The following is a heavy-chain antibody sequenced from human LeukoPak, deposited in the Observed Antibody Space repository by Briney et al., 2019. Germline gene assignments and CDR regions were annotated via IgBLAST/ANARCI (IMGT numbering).Heavy chain of an antibody. CDR3: AIINTAYYYYGMDV. J-gene: IGHJ6*02. V-gene: IGHV4-59*08. CDR2: IYYSGST. CDR1: GGSISSYY. Sequence: PSETLSLTCTVSGGSISSYYWSWIRQPPGKGLEWIGYIYYSGSTNYNPSLKSRVTISVDTSKNQFSLKLSSVTAADTAVYYCAIINTAYYYYGMDVWGQGTTVTVSS.